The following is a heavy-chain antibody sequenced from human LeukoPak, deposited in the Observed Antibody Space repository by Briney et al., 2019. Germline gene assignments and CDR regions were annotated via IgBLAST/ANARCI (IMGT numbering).Heavy chain of an antibody. Sequence: PSETLSLTCTVSGGSISSYYWSWIRQPAGKGLEWIGRIYTSGSTNYNPSLKSRVTMSVDTSKNQFSLKLSSVTAADTAVYYCARGVYDFWSGYLRVYYYMDVWGKGTTVTVSS. CDR1: GGSISSYY. CDR3: ARGVYDFWSGYLRVYYYMDV. CDR2: IYTSGST. J-gene: IGHJ6*03. D-gene: IGHD3-3*01. V-gene: IGHV4-4*07.